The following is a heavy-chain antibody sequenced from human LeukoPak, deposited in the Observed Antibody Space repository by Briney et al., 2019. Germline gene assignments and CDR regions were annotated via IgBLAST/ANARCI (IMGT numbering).Heavy chain of an antibody. CDR1: GGSISSGDDY. CDR3: ARLVGYYSRGSCYHFDY. CDR2: IYYSGTT. D-gene: IGHD2-15*01. J-gene: IGHJ4*02. Sequence: SETLSLTCTVSGGSISSGDDYWSWIRQPPGKGQEWSGYIYYSGTTYYNPSLKSLASISVDTSKNQFSLKLSSVTAADTALYFCARLVGYYSRGSCYHFDYWGQGSLVTVSS. V-gene: IGHV4-30-4*01.